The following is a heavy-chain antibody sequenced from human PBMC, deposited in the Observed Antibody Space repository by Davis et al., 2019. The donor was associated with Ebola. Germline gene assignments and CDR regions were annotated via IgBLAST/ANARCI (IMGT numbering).Heavy chain of an antibody. CDR2: IDPSDSYT. CDR1: GYSFTSFW. J-gene: IGHJ5*02. D-gene: IGHD3-10*01. Sequence: GESLKISCQGSGYSFTSFWITWVRQMPGKGLEWMGRIDPSDSYTNYSPSFQGHVTISADKSISTAYLHWSSLKASDTAMYYCARHEFNWFDPWGQGTLVTVSS. CDR3: ARHEFNWFDP. V-gene: IGHV5-10-1*01.